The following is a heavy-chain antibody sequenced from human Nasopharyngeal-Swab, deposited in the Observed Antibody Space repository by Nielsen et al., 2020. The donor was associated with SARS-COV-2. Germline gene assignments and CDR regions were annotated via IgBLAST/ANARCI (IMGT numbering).Heavy chain of an antibody. Sequence: SETLSLTCAVYGGSFSVYYWSWIRQPPGKGLEWIGEINHSGGTNYNPSLKSRVTISVDTSKNQFSLKLSSVTAADTAVYYCARIRCSSTSCYSRTGNYYYYGMDVWGQGTTVTVSS. D-gene: IGHD2-2*01. CDR1: GGSFSVYY. CDR3: ARIRCSSTSCYSRTGNYYYYGMDV. J-gene: IGHJ6*02. CDR2: INHSGGT. V-gene: IGHV4-34*01.